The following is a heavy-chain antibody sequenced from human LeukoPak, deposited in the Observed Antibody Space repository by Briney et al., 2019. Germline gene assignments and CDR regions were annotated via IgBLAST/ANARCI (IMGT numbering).Heavy chain of an antibody. Sequence: VGSLRLSCAAAGFTFTDAYMGWVGQAEGQVRHLICRIKSKIDGETTDYVAPVKGRFTISRDDSKDTVYLQMNSLKIEDTAVYYCTTDALLWQTAVDVWGQGTTVTVSS. CDR3: TTDALLWQTAVDV. CDR2: IKSKIDGETT. CDR1: GFTFTDAY. J-gene: IGHJ6*02. D-gene: IGHD3-10*01. V-gene: IGHV3-15*01.